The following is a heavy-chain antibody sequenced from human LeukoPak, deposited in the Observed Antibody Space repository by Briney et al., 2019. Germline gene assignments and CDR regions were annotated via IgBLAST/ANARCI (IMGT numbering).Heavy chain of an antibody. V-gene: IGHV3-21*01. CDR3: ARTAYDILTGYYSHYYYYYMDV. CDR2: ISSSSSYI. J-gene: IGHJ6*03. D-gene: IGHD3-9*01. CDR1: GFTFSSYS. Sequence: PGGSLRLSCAASGFTFSSYSMNWVRQGPGKGLEWVSSISSSSSYIYYADSVKGRFTISRDNAKNSLYLQMNSLRAEDTAVYYWARTAYDILTGYYSHYYYYYMDVWGKGTTVTISS.